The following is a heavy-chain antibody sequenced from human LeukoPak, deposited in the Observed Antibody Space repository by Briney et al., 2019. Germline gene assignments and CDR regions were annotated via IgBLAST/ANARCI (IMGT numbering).Heavy chain of an antibody. D-gene: IGHD3-3*01. V-gene: IGHV4-34*01. J-gene: IGHJ4*02. CDR1: GGSVSDYY. Sequence: KPSETLSLTCAVYGGSVSDYYWTWIRQPPGKGLEWIGEINQSGTTYYNTSLKSRVTISPNTSKNQVSLKLTSVTAADTAVYYCSLEWLHWGQGTLVTVPS. CDR3: SLEWLH. CDR2: INQSGTT.